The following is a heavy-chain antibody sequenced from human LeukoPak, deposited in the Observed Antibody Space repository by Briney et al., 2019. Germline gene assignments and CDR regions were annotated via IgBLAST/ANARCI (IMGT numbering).Heavy chain of an antibody. V-gene: IGHV3-21*01. CDR3: ARYSSGWPFDY. CDR2: ISSSSSYI. Sequence: GGSLRLSCAASGFTFSSYSMNWVRQAPGKGLEWVSSISSSSSYIYYADSVKGRFTISRDNAKNSLYLQMNSLRAEDTAAYYCARYSSGWPFDYWGQGTLVTVSS. J-gene: IGHJ4*02. D-gene: IGHD2-21*01. CDR1: GFTFSSYS.